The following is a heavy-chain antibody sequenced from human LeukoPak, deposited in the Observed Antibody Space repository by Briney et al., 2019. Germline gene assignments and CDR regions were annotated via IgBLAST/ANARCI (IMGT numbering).Heavy chain of an antibody. CDR2: IKQDWSEK. J-gene: IGHJ6*02. V-gene: IGHV3-7*01. D-gene: IGHD3-9*01. CDR3: ARDSYYDIEMDV. CDR1: GFPFSIYQ. Sequence: GGPLRLSCAASGFPFSIYQIRWLRHAPGKALEWLANIKQDWSEKFYVDSVKARFTISRDNAKNSLYLKMNSLRDEDTAVYYCARDSYYDIEMDVWGQGTTVTVSS.